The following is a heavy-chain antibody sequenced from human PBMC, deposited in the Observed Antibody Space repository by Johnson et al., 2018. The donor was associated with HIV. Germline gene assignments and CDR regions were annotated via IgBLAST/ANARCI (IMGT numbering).Heavy chain of an antibody. CDR3: ARDQGWGDAFDI. Sequence: VQLVESGGGLVQPGGSLRMSCVASGFTFSTYGMTWVRQAPGKGLEWVSAISGTGGTTYYADSVRGRFSISRDKSKDTLYLQMSSLRAEDTAVYYCARDQGWGDAFDIWGQGTMVIVSS. V-gene: IGHV3-23*04. D-gene: IGHD3-16*01. CDR2: ISGTGGTT. CDR1: GFTFSTYG. J-gene: IGHJ3*02.